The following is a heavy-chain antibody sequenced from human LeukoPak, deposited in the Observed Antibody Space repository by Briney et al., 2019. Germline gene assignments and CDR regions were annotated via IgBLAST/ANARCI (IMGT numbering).Heavy chain of an antibody. Sequence: GGSLRLSCAASGFTFSRYWMSWVRQAPGKGLVWVANIKQDGREKYYVDSVKGRFTISRDNTKNSLYLQMNSLRAEDTAVYYCARDLTGWGAFDIWGQGTMVTVSS. CDR1: GFTFSRYW. J-gene: IGHJ3*02. D-gene: IGHD3-9*01. CDR3: ARDLTGWGAFDI. CDR2: IKQDGREK. V-gene: IGHV3-7*01.